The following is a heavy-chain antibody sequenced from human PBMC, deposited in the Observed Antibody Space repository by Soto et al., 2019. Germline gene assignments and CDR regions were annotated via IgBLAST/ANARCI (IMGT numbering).Heavy chain of an antibody. CDR1: GGSFGEYY. CDR3: ARDIITVIGGQIYYYFGMDV. J-gene: IGHJ6*02. V-gene: IGHV4-34*01. Sequence: NPXETLSLTCAVCGGSFGEYYWSWIRQPPGKGLEWIGEINQSGTTHYNPSLKRRLNITIDTSKNQFSLKLTSVTAADTATYYCARDIITVIGGQIYYYFGMDVWGQGTTVTVSS. D-gene: IGHD3-10*01. CDR2: INQSGTT.